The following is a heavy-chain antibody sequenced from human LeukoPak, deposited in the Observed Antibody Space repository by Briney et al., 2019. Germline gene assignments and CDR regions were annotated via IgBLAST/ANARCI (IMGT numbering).Heavy chain of an antibody. CDR1: GGSFSGYY. J-gene: IGHJ5*02. CDR3: ARDKVVVVPAASMGHNWFDP. D-gene: IGHD2-2*01. Sequence: EPSETLSLTCAVYGGSFSGYYWSWIRQPAGKGLEWIGRIYTSGSTNYNPSLKSRVTMSVDTSKNQFSLKLSSVTAADTAVYYCARDKVVVVPAASMGHNWFDPWGQGTLVTVSS. V-gene: IGHV4-4*07. CDR2: IYTSGST.